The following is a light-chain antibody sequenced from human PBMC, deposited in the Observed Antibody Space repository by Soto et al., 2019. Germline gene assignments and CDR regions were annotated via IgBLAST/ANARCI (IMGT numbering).Light chain of an antibody. CDR3: LQYQSYWT. J-gene: IGKJ1*01. CDR2: QAS. Sequence: DIQMTQSPSTLSASVGDRVSITCRASQSISRQLAWYQQKPGKALNLLIYQASNLETGVPSRFTGSGSGTEFTLTISSLQPDDLATYYGLQYQSYWTFDQGTKVEVK. CDR1: QSISRQ. V-gene: IGKV1-5*03.